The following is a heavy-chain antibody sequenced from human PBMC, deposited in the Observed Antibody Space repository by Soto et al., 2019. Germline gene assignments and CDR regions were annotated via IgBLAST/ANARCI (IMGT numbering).Heavy chain of an antibody. J-gene: IGHJ4*02. CDR1: GFTFSSFG. Sequence: QVQLVESGGGVVQPGRSLRLSCAASGFTFSSFGMHWVRQPPGKGLEWVAVISYDGSNKYYVDSVKGRFTISRDNSKNALYLQRNSLRVEETAVYYCAKVGGIEEPSFPFEYWGQGTLVIVSS. D-gene: IGHD6-13*01. V-gene: IGHV3-30*18. CDR3: AKVGGIEEPSFPFEY. CDR2: ISYDGSNK.